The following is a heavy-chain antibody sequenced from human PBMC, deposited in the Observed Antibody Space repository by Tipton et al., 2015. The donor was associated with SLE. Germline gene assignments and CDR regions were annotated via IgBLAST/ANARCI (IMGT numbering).Heavy chain of an antibody. Sequence: SLRLSCAASGFAFSSYWMHWVRQAPGKGLVWVSRINSDGSSTSYADSVKGRFTISRDNSKNTLYLQMNSLRAEDTAVYYCAKAGAMGIAAAAYFDYWGQGTLVTVSS. CDR2: INSDGSST. CDR1: GFAFSSYW. CDR3: AKAGAMGIAAAAYFDY. V-gene: IGHV3-74*01. J-gene: IGHJ4*02. D-gene: IGHD6-13*01.